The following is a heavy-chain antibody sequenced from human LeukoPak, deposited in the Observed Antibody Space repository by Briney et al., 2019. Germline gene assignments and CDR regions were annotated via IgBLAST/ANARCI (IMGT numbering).Heavy chain of an antibody. CDR2: IHSSGNT. CDR3: ATIAATGPPDY. J-gene: IGHJ4*02. D-gene: IGHD6-13*01. V-gene: IGHV3-66*01. Sequence: GGSLRLSCAASGFTASSSYMSWVRQAPGKGLEWVSSIHSSGNTYYADSVKGRLTISRDSSKNTLYLQMNSLRAEDTAVYYCATIAATGPPDYWGQGALVTVSS. CDR1: GFTASSSY.